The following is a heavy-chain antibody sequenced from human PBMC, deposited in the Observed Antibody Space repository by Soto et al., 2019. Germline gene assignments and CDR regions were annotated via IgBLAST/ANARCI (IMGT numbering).Heavy chain of an antibody. D-gene: IGHD4-17*01. J-gene: IGHJ3*02. CDR2: ISSSGDST. CDR3: AHPRGYGVFDAVDI. CDR1: GFIFSTYA. V-gene: IGHV3-23*01. Sequence: GGSLRLSCAASGFIFSTYAMNWVRQAPGKGLEWVSAISSSGDSTYYAESVRGRFTISRDNSINTLYLQMSRLRTEDTAIYYCAHPRGYGVFDAVDIWGQGTMVTVSS.